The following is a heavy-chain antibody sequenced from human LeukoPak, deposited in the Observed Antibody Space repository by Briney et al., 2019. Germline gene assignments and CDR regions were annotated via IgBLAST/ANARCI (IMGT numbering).Heavy chain of an antibody. D-gene: IGHD3-16*02. CDR1: GYSFTSYW. V-gene: IGHV5-10-1*01. CDR3: ARRVTLSDDAFDI. J-gene: IGHJ3*02. Sequence: GESLKISCKGSGYSFTSYWISWVRQMPGKGLEWMGRIDPSDSYTNYSPSFQGHVTISADKSISTAYLQWSSLKASDTAMYYSARRVTLSDDAFDIWGQGTMVTVSS. CDR2: IDPSDSYT.